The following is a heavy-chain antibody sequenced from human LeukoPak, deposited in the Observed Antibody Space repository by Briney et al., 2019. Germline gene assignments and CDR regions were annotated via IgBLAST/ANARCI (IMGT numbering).Heavy chain of an antibody. CDR1: GYTFSAYA. D-gene: IGHD5-24*01. J-gene: IGHJ4*02. Sequence: GASVKVSCKASGYTFSAYAVHWVRQAPGQGLEWMGWARAGPTETPYSQKFQGRVTITRDASANIAYMELTSLRSEDTAVYYCARGDGFTLGLWGQGTPVTVSS. CDR2: ARAGPTET. V-gene: IGHV1-3*01. CDR3: ARGDGFTLGL.